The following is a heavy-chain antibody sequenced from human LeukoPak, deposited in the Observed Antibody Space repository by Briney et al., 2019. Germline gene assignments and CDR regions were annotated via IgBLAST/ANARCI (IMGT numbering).Heavy chain of an antibody. CDR2: INPNSGGT. Sequence: ASVKVSCKASGYTFTGYYMHWVRQAPGQGLEWMGWINPNSGGTNYAQKFQGRVTMTRDTSISTAYMELSRLRFDDTAVYYCARGLGGKLPPFDYWGQGTLVTVSS. CDR1: GYTFTGYY. CDR3: ARGLGGKLPPFDY. D-gene: IGHD7-27*01. V-gene: IGHV1-2*02. J-gene: IGHJ4*02.